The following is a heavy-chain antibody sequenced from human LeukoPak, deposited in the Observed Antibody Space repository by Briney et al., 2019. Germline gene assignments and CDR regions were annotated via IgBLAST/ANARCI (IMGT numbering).Heavy chain of an antibody. CDR3: ARSLVEMATIEGFGY. V-gene: IGHV5-51*01. D-gene: IGHD5-24*01. J-gene: IGHJ4*02. CDR2: IYPGDSAT. Sequence: GESLKISCKGSGYSFTSYWIGWVRQMPGKGLEWMGIIYPGDSATRYSPSLQSQGTISADTSISPDYLPWSSLKASDTAMYYCARSLVEMATIEGFGYWGQGTLVTVSS. CDR1: GYSFTSYW.